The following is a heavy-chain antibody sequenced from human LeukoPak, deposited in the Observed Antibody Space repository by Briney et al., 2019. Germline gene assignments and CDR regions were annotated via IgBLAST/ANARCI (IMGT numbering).Heavy chain of an antibody. D-gene: IGHD3-10*01. CDR2: INPSGGST. CDR1: GYTFTSYY. V-gene: IGHV1-46*01. CDR3: ARDNVGQGYYGSGSYYNGYYYYGMDV. Sequence: ASVKVSCKASGYTFTSYYMHWVRQAPGQGLEWMGIINPSGGSTSYAQKFQGRVTMTRDTSTSTVYMELSSLRSEDTAVYYCARDNVGQGYYGSGSYYNGYYYYGMDVWGKGTTVTVSS. J-gene: IGHJ6*04.